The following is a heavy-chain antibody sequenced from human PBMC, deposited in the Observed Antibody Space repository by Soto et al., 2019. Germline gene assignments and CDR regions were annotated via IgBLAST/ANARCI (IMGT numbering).Heavy chain of an antibody. CDR3: ARHATYYDILSGYYFDY. CDR2: INPGDSET. CDR1: GYSFTSYW. V-gene: IGHV5-51*01. J-gene: IGHJ4*02. D-gene: IGHD3-9*01. Sequence: GESLKISCKVSGYSFTSYWIAWVRQMPGKGLEWMAIINPGDSETKYSPSFGGQVIISADKSINTAYLQWSSLKASDTAMYYCARHATYYDILSGYYFDYWGQGTQVTVSS.